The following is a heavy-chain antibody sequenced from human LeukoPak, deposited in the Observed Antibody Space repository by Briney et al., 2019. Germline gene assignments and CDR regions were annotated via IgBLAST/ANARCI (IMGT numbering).Heavy chain of an antibody. Sequence: GGSLRLSCAASGFTVSSNFMSWVRQAPGKGLEWVSITYSGGSTDYADSVKDRFTISRDNSKNTLYLQMNSLRAEDTAVYYCARVWRVGIAVAGTPLDYCYGMDVWGQGTTVTVSS. CDR2: TYSGGST. CDR1: GFTVSSNF. V-gene: IGHV3-66*01. D-gene: IGHD6-19*01. CDR3: ARVWRVGIAVAGTPLDYCYGMDV. J-gene: IGHJ6*02.